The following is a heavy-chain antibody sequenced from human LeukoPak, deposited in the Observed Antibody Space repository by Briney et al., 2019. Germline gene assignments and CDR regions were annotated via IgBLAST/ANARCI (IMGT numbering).Heavy chain of an antibody. CDR2: INPSGGST. D-gene: IGHD3-3*01. V-gene: IGHV1-46*01. CDR1: GYTFTSYY. CDR3: ARDRPSEWLLFMSGLGPLDV. J-gene: IGHJ6*04. Sequence: ASVKVSCKASGYTFTSYYMHWVRQAPGQGLEWMGIINPSGGSTSYAQKFQGRVTTTRDMSTSTVYMELSSLRSEDTAVYYCARDRPSEWLLFMSGLGPLDVWGKGTTVTVSS.